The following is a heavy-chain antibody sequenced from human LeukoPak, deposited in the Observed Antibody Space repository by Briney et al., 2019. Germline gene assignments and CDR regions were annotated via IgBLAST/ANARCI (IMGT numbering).Heavy chain of an antibody. V-gene: IGHV4-4*07. D-gene: IGHD2-21*02. CDR2: IHASGST. CDR1: GGSISSYY. Sequence: PSETLSLTCTVSGGSISSYYWTWIRQPAGKGPEWIGRIHASGSTNYNPSLKSRVNMSVDTSKNQFSPRLNSVTAADTAVYYCARVTDPRYNWFDPWGQGTLVTVSS. J-gene: IGHJ5*02. CDR3: ARVTDPRYNWFDP.